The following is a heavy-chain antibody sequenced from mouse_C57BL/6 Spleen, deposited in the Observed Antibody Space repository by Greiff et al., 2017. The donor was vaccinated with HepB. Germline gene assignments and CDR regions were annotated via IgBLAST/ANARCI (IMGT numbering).Heavy chain of an antibody. CDR2: IYPRSGNT. J-gene: IGHJ3*01. Sequence: VQLQESGAELARPGASVKLSCKASGYTFTSYGISWVKQRTGQGLEWIGEIYPRSGNTYYNEKFKGKATLTADKSSSTAYMELRSLTSEDSAVYFCARPGSSSWFAYWGQGTLVTVSA. CDR1: GYTFTSYG. V-gene: IGHV1-81*01. D-gene: IGHD1-1*01. CDR3: ARPGSSSWFAY.